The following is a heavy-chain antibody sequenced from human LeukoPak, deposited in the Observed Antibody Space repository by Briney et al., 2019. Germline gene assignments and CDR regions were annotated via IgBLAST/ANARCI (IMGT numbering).Heavy chain of an antibody. V-gene: IGHV3-48*03. CDR1: GFTFSGSE. CDR3: ARDLWVATIFPGAFDI. D-gene: IGHD5-24*01. CDR2: IDTRGNTI. Sequence: PGGSLRPSCVASGFTFSGSEMNWVRQAPGKGLEWISYIDTRGNTIFYADSVKGRFTISRDNAKNSLYLQMNSLRAEDTAVYYCARDLWVATIFPGAFDIWGQGTMVTVSS. J-gene: IGHJ3*02.